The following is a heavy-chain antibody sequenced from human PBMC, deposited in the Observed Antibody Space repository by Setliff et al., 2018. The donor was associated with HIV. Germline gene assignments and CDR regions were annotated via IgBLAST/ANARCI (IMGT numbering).Heavy chain of an antibody. CDR1: GFTFSSYS. D-gene: IGHD3-16*01. V-gene: IGHV3-48*01. CDR3: ARTPHYYDYAWGSYGAPLYYFDH. J-gene: IGHJ4*02. CDR2: IGSSSSTI. Sequence: GGSLRLSCAASGFTFSSYSMNWVRQAPGKGLEWISYIGSSSSTIYYADSVKGRFTISRDNAKNSLYLQMNSLRAEDTAVYYCARTPHYYDYAWGSYGAPLYYFDHWGQGTLVTAPQ.